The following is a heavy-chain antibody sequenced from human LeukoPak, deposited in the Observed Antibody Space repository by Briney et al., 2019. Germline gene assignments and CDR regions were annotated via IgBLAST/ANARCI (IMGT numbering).Heavy chain of an antibody. CDR3: ARYNWNSYLFDY. CDR1: GGSFSGYY. Sequence: PSETLSLTCAVYGGSFSGYYWSWIRQPPGKGLEWIGEINRSGSTNYNPSLKSRVTISVDTSKNQFSLKLSSVTAADTAVYYCARYNWNSYLFDYWGQGTLVTVSS. CDR2: INRSGST. V-gene: IGHV4-34*01. D-gene: IGHD1-7*01. J-gene: IGHJ4*02.